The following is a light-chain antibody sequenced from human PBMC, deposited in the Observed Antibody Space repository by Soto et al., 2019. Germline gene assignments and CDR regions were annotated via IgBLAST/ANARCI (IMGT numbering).Light chain of an antibody. CDR1: SSNIAPNT. CDR2: AND. CDR3: AAWDDSLNGYV. J-gene: IGLJ1*01. Sequence: QSVLTQPPSASGTPGQRVTISCSGSSSNIAPNTVNWYQHLPGAAPQLLIFANDRRPSGVPDRFSGSRSGTSASLAISGLQSEEEADYYCAAWDDSLNGYVFGTGTQLTVL. V-gene: IGLV1-44*01.